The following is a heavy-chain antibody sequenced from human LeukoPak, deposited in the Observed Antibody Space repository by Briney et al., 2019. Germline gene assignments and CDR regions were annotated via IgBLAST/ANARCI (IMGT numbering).Heavy chain of an antibody. CDR3: ARHKDYYYSYMDV. CDR1: GDSISTSSYY. J-gene: IGHJ6*03. V-gene: IGHV4-39*01. Sequence: PSETLSLTCSVSGDSISTSSYYWGWIRQPPGKGLEWIGTIYYSESTYYNPSLTSRVTISVDTSKNQFSLKLSSVTAADTAVYYCARHKDYYYSYMDVWGKGTTVTISS. CDR2: IYYSEST.